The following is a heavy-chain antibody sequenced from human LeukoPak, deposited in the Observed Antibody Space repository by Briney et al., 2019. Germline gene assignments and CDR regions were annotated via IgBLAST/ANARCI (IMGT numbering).Heavy chain of an antibody. D-gene: IGHD4-23*01. J-gene: IGHJ3*02. CDR1: GGSLSAYY. CDR2: ISSSSSYM. Sequence: PSETLSLTCGISGGSLSAYYWNWVRQAPGKGLEWVSSISSSSSYMFYADSVKGRFTISRDNAKNSLYLQMNSLRAEDTAVYYCARIPPTVVKPGDAFDIWGQGTMVTVSS. CDR3: ARIPPTVVKPGDAFDI. V-gene: IGHV3-21*01.